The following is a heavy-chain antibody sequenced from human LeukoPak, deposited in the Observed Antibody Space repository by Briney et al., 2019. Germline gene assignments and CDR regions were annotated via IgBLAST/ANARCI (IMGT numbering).Heavy chain of an antibody. J-gene: IGHJ6*03. CDR2: MNPNSGNT. CDR1: GYTFTSYD. CDR3: ARSGYCSSTSCYTRAGYYYMDV. Sequence: GASVKVSCKASGYTFTSYDINWVRQATGQGLEWMGWMNPNSGNTGYAQKFQGRVTMTRNTSISTAYMELSSLRSEDTAVYYCARSGYCSSTSCYTRAGYYYMDVWGKGTTVTISS. V-gene: IGHV1-8*01. D-gene: IGHD2-2*02.